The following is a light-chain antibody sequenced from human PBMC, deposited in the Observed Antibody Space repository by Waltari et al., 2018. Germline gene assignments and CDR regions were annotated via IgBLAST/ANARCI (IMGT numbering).Light chain of an antibody. Sequence: DIQMTQSPSTLSASVGDRVTITCRASRSISGWLAWYQQKPGKAPNLLIYKASSLESGVPSRFNGSGSGTEFTLTISSLQPDDFATYYCHQYNSYSYTFGQGTKLDSK. V-gene: IGKV1-5*03. CDR3: HQYNSYSYT. CDR1: RSISGW. J-gene: IGKJ2*01. CDR2: KAS.